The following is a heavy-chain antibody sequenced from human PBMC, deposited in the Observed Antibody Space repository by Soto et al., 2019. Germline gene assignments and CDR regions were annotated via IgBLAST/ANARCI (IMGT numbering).Heavy chain of an antibody. Sequence: LSLTCSVSGYSISSGYYWGWIRQPPGKGLEWIGSIYHSGNTYYNPSLKSQVTISVDTSKNQFSLKLTSVTAADTAVYYCARATYYDFWSGFFDIWGQGTMVTVSS. J-gene: IGHJ3*02. D-gene: IGHD3-3*01. V-gene: IGHV4-38-2*02. CDR2: IYHSGNT. CDR1: GYSISSGYY. CDR3: ARATYYDFWSGFFDI.